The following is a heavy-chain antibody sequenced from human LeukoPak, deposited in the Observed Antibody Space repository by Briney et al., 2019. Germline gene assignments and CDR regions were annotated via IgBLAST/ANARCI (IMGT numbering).Heavy chain of an antibody. CDR3: AAGAAAGTVY. CDR2: IRYDGSRK. J-gene: IGHJ4*02. CDR1: GFTFSSYD. D-gene: IGHD6-13*01. Sequence: GGSLRLSCAASGFTFSSYDMNWVRQAPGKGLEWVAFIRYDGSRKYYADSVKGRFTISRDNSKNTVYLQMNSLRAEDTAVYYCAAGAAAGTVYWGQGTLVTVSS. V-gene: IGHV3-30*02.